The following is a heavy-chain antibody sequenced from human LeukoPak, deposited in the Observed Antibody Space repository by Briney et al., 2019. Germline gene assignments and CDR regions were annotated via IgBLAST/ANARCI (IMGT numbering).Heavy chain of an antibody. CDR3: ANRIAAAGTVDY. Sequence: GGSLRLSCAVSGFTFSSYAMSWVRQAPGKGLEWVSAISGSGGSTYYADSVKGRFTISRDNSKNTLYLQTNSLRAEDTAVYYCANRIAAAGTVDYWGQGTLVTVSS. V-gene: IGHV3-23*01. J-gene: IGHJ4*02. CDR1: GFTFSSYA. CDR2: ISGSGGST. D-gene: IGHD6-13*01.